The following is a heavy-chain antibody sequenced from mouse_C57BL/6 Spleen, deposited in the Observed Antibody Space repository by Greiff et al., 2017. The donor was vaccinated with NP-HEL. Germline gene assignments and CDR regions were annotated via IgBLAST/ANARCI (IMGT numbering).Heavy chain of an antibody. J-gene: IGHJ1*03. CDR1: GYAFSSYW. V-gene: IGHV1-80*01. CDR2: IYPGDGDT. D-gene: IGHD2-4*01. CDR3: ARSSYDYDGYVDV. Sequence: VQLQQSGAELVKPGASVKISCKASGYAFSSYWMNWVKQRPGKGLEWIGQIYPGDGDTNFNGKFKGKCTLTADKSSSTAYMQLSSLTSEDSAVYFCARSSYDYDGYVDVWGTGTTVTVAS.